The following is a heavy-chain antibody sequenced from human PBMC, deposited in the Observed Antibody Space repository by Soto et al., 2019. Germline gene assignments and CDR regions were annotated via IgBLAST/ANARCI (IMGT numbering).Heavy chain of an antibody. Sequence: GGSLRLSCAASGFTFSSYWMHWVRQAPGKGLVWVSRINSDGSSTSYADSVKGRFTISRDNAKNTLYLQMNSLRAEDTAVYYCARDSPNSGYDGWDLYWGQGTLVTVSS. D-gene: IGHD5-12*01. CDR1: GFTFSSYW. CDR2: INSDGSST. V-gene: IGHV3-74*01. CDR3: ARDSPNSGYDGWDLY. J-gene: IGHJ4*02.